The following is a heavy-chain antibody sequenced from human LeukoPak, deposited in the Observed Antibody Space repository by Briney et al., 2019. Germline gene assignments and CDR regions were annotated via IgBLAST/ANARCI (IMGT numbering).Heavy chain of an antibody. Sequence: ASVKVSCKASGYTFTSYYMHWVRQAPGQGLEWMGIINPSGGSTSYAQKFQGRVTMTRDTSASTVYTELSSLRSEDTAVYYCARARRPYLAVAGTMGYFDYWGRGTLVTVSS. CDR1: GYTFTSYY. J-gene: IGHJ4*02. CDR2: INPSGGST. D-gene: IGHD6-19*01. CDR3: ARARRPYLAVAGTMGYFDY. V-gene: IGHV1-46*01.